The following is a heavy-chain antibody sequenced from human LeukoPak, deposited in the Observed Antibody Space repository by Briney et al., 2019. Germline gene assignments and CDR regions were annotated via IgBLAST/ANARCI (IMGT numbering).Heavy chain of an antibody. CDR1: GGSISSYY. CDR3: ASGGSGNPVRTSTNWFDP. CDR2: IYYSGST. V-gene: IGHV4-59*12. J-gene: IGHJ5*02. Sequence: SETLSLTCTVSGGSISSYYWSWIRQPPGKGLEWIGYIYYSGSTNYNPSLKSRVTISVDTSKNQFSLKLSSVTAADTAVYYCASGGSGNPVRTSTNWFDPWGQGTLVTVSS. D-gene: IGHD3-10*01.